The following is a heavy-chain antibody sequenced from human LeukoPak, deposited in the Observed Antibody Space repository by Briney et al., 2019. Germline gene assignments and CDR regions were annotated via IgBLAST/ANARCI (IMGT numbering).Heavy chain of an antibody. D-gene: IGHD3-22*01. V-gene: IGHV4-59*01. J-gene: IGHJ4*02. CDR3: SASKELWLRGLFDY. CDR1: GGSISTYY. Sequence: PSETLSLTCSVSGGSISTYYWSWIRQPPGKAPEWIGYVYYSGSTDYNPSLKSRVTISVDTSKKQFSLNLNSVTAADTAVYYCSASKELWLRGLFDYWGQGSLVTVSS. CDR2: VYYSGST.